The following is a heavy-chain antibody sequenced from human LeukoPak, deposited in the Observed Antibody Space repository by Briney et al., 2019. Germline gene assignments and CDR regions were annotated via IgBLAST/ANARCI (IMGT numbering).Heavy chain of an antibody. CDR1: GYTFTSYD. CDR2: INPNSDYT. CDR3: AIGAVGFDY. Sequence: ASVKVSCKASGYTFTSYDVHWVRQATGQGLEWMGWINPNSDYTDYAQKFQGRVTITRDTSISTAYMELSSLRSEDTAVYYCAIGAVGFDYWGQGTLVTVSS. V-gene: IGHV1-8*03. D-gene: IGHD6-19*01. J-gene: IGHJ4*02.